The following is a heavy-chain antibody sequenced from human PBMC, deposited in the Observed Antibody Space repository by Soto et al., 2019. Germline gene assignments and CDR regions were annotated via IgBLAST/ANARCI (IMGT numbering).Heavy chain of an antibody. D-gene: IGHD2-15*01. CDR2: IYYRGNT. CDR3: AREGGGYCSGGSCQVDY. J-gene: IGHJ4*02. V-gene: IGHV4-39*02. Sequence: PSETLSLTCTVSGGSISSSSYYWGWIRQPPGKGLEWIGSIYYRGNTYYNPSLKSRVTISVDTSKNQFSLKLSSVTAADTAVYYCAREGGGYCSGGSCQVDYWGQGTRVTVS. CDR1: GGSISSSSYY.